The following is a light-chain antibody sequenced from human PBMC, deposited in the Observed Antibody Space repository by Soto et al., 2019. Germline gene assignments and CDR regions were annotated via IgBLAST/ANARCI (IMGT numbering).Light chain of an antibody. Sequence: QSALTQPASVSGSHGRSITISCTGTSSDVGSYNLVSWYQQHPGKAPKLMIYEGSKRPSGVSNRFSGSKSGNTASLTISGLQAEDEADYYCCSYAGSSTFVFGGGTKLTVL. CDR2: EGS. J-gene: IGLJ3*02. CDR3: CSYAGSSTFV. CDR1: SSDVGSYNL. V-gene: IGLV2-23*03.